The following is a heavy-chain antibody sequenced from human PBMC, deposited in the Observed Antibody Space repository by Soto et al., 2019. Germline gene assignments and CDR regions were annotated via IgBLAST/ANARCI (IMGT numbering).Heavy chain of an antibody. J-gene: IGHJ4*02. CDR2: LSFDGNNK. Sequence: QVQLVESGGGVVQPGRSLRLSCVASGFSFSSYVMHWVRQAPGKGLEWVAVLSFDGNNKYYADSVKGRFTISRDNSKNTLYLQMNSLRAEDTAIYYCARVPITMIVVVTPYYCDYWGQGTLVTVSS. V-gene: IGHV3-30-3*01. CDR3: ARVPITMIVVVTPYYCDY. CDR1: GFSFSSYV. D-gene: IGHD3-22*01.